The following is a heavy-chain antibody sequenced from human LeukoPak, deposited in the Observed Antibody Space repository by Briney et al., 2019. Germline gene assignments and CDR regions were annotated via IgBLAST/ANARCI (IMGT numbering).Heavy chain of an antibody. D-gene: IGHD1-26*01. V-gene: IGHV3-21*01. CDR1: GFTFSSYS. CDR2: ISSSSSYI. Sequence: GGSLRLPCAASGFTFSSYSMNWVRQAPGKGLEWVSSISSSSSYIYYADSVKGRFTISRDNAKNSLYLQMNSLRAEDTAVYYCARDSAWELLPSSLDYWGQGTLVTVSS. CDR3: ARDSAWELLPSSLDY. J-gene: IGHJ4*02.